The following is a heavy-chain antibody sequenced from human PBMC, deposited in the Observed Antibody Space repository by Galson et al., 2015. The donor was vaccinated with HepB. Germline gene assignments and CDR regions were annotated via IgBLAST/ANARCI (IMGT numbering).Heavy chain of an antibody. V-gene: IGHV5-51*01. CDR1: GYSFTSYW. CDR3: ARLIHYYDSSGTIGAFDI. CDR2: IYPGDSDT. J-gene: IGHJ3*02. Sequence: QSGAEVKKPGESLKISCKGSGYSFTSYWIGWVRQMPGKGLEWMGIIYPGDSDTRYSPSFQGQVTISADKSISTAYLQWSSLKASDTAMYYCARLIHYYDSSGTIGAFDIWGQGTMVTVSS. D-gene: IGHD3-22*01.